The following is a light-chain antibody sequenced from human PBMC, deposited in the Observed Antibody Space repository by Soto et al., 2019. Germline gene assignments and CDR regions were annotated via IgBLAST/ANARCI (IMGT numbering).Light chain of an antibody. V-gene: IGKV1-39*01. CDR1: QSISSY. J-gene: IGKJ3*01. Sequence: EIQMTQSPSSLSASVGDRVTITCRASQSISSYLNWYQQKPGKAPKLLIYAASSLQSGVPSRFSGSGSGTDFTLTISSLQPEDFATYYCQQSYSTRITFGPGTKVDIK. CDR3: QQSYSTRIT. CDR2: AAS.